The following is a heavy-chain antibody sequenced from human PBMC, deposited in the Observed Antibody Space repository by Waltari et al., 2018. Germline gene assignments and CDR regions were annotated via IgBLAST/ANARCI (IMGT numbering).Heavy chain of an antibody. Sequence: EVQLLESGGDLVQTGGSLRPSCAASGLPITNFDLTWVRQAPGKGLEWVSTICSSGACMYDADSVRGRFTISSDVSKNTLYLQMNSLRADDTAVYFCAAKGTYRRPFDYWGQGTLVTVSS. CDR2: ICSSGACM. CDR1: GLPITNFD. CDR3: AAKGTYRRPFDY. V-gene: IGHV3-23*01. J-gene: IGHJ4*02. D-gene: IGHD1-26*01.